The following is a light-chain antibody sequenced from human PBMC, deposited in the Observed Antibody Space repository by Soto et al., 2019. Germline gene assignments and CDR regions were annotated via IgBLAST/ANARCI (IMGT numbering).Light chain of an antibody. Sequence: DLVMTQSPLSLPVTPGEPASISCRSSQSLLHSNGYNYLDWYLQKPGQSPQLLIYLGSNRASGVPDRFSGSGSGTDFTLKINRVEAEDVGIYYCMQALQTPRTFGQGTKVEI. CDR2: LGS. V-gene: IGKV2-28*01. CDR1: QSLLHSNGYNY. CDR3: MQALQTPRT. J-gene: IGKJ1*01.